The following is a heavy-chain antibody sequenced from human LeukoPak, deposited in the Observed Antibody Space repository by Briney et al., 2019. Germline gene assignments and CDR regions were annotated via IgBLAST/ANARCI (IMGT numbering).Heavy chain of an antibody. CDR3: AKRSSNYDAFYFDY. Sequence: GGSLRLSCAASGFTFSSAWMSWVRQAPGKGLEWVSAISGSGGSTYYADSVKGRFTISRDNSKNTLYLQMNSLRAEDTAVYYCAKRSSNYDAFYFDYWGQGTLVTVSS. J-gene: IGHJ4*02. V-gene: IGHV3-23*01. CDR1: GFTFSSAW. CDR2: ISGSGGST. D-gene: IGHD4-11*01.